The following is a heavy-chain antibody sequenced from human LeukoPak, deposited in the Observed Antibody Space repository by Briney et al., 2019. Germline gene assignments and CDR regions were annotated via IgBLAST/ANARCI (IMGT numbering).Heavy chain of an antibody. J-gene: IGHJ4*02. Sequence: PGGSLRLSCAASGFTFSSYAMSWGRQAPGKGLEWVSAISGSGGSTYYADSVKGRFTISRDNSKNTLYLQMNSLRAEDTAVYYCAKDLEYYDILTGYYKDYWGQGTLVTVSS. CDR1: GFTFSSYA. CDR3: AKDLEYYDILTGYYKDY. V-gene: IGHV3-23*01. D-gene: IGHD3-9*01. CDR2: ISGSGGST.